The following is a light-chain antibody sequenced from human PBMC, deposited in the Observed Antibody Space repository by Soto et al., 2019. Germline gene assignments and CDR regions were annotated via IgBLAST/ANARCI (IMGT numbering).Light chain of an antibody. CDR2: EVS. CDR1: QSLLSSGGETY. CDR3: MQSLQLPLT. V-gene: IGKV2D-29*02. Sequence: DIVMSQTPLSLSVTPGQPASISCRSSQSLLSSGGETYLFWYLQRPGQSPQLLIYEVSNRISAVPDRFSGSGSGTDFTLKISRVEAEDVGVYYRMQSLQLPLTFGGGTKVDIK. J-gene: IGKJ4*01.